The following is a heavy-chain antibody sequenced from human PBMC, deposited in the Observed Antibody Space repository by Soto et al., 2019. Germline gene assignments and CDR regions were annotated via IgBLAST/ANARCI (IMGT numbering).Heavy chain of an antibody. V-gene: IGHV4-59*01. D-gene: IGHD3-3*01. CDR3: ARVGADFWSGYYTFYYYYYMDV. Sequence: SETLSLTCTVSGGSISSYYWSWIRQPPGKGLEWIGYIYYSGSTNYNPSLKSRVTISVDTSKNQFSLKLSSVTAADTAVYYCARVGADFWSGYYTFYYYYYMDVWGKGTTVTVSS. CDR1: GGSISSYY. J-gene: IGHJ6*03. CDR2: IYYSGST.